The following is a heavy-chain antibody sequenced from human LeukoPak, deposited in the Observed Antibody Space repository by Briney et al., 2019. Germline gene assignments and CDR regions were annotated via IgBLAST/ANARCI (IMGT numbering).Heavy chain of an antibody. CDR3: AKGCSTSCYTPPYYYGMDV. CDR1: GFTFSNYM. V-gene: IGHV3-74*01. CDR2: IKSDGITI. Sequence: GGSLRLSCAASGFTFSNYMMHWVRQAPGKGLVWVSRIKSDGITITYADSVKGRFTISRDNAKNTLYLQMNSLRAEDTAVYYCAKGCSTSCYTPPYYYGMDVWGQGTTVTVSS. J-gene: IGHJ6*02. D-gene: IGHD2-2*02.